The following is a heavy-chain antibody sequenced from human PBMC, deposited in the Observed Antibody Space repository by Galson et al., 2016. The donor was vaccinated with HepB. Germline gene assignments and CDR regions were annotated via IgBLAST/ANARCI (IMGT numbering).Heavy chain of an antibody. CDR1: GFTFSRYK. J-gene: IGHJ3*02. CDR3: AREGWELLAFDI. CDR2: ITSSSSSI. Sequence: SLRLSCAASGFTFSRYKMNWVRQAPGKGLEWVSSITSSSSSISYADSVKGRFTISRDNARNSLSLLMNSLRAEDTAVYYCAREGWELLAFDIWGQGTVVTISS. V-gene: IGHV3-21*01. D-gene: IGHD1-26*01.